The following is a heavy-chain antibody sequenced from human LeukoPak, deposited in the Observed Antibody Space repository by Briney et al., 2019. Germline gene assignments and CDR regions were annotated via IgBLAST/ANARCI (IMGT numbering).Heavy chain of an antibody. J-gene: IGHJ4*02. V-gene: IGHV3-23*01. D-gene: IGHD6-25*01. CDR2: ISGSGGST. CDR1: GFTFSSYA. Sequence: GGSLRLSCAASGFTFSSYAMSWVRQAPGKGLEWVSAISGSGGSTYYADSVKGRFTISRDNSKNTLYLQMNSLRAEDTAVYYCAKTSPGYSSGWTPFFDYWGQGTLVTVSS. CDR3: AKTSPGYSSGWTPFFDY.